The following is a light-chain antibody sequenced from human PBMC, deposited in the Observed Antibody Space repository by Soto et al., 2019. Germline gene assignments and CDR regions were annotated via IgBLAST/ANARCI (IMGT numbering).Light chain of an antibody. J-gene: IGLJ1*01. V-gene: IGLV2-14*03. CDR1: SSDVGGYNY. Sequence: SVLTHPASVSGSPRHALRISCTETSSDVGGYNYVSWYQHHPGKAPKLIIYDVSNRPSGVSIRFSGSKSDNTASLTISGLQPEDEADYHCSSYTTSNTRQIVFGTGTKVTVL. CDR2: DVS. CDR3: SSYTTSNTRQIV.